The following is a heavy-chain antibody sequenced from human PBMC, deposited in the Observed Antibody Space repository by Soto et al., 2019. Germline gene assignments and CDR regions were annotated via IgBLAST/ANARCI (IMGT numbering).Heavy chain of an antibody. D-gene: IGHD2-8*01. CDR1: GGSFSGYY. CDR2: INHSGST. CDR3: AREYCTNGVCFTGTGFIDY. V-gene: IGHV4-34*09. J-gene: IGHJ4*02. Sequence: SSETLSLTCAVYGGSFSGYYWSWIRQPPGKGLEWIGYINHSGSTNYNPSLKSRVTISVDTSKNQFSLKLSSVTAADTAVYYCAREYCTNGVCFTGTGFIDYWGQGTLVTVSS.